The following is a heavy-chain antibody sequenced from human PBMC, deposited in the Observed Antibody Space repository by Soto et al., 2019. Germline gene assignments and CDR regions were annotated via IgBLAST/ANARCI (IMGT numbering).Heavy chain of an antibody. CDR1: GLPVAGSY. CDR2: IYNDGTT. Sequence: GALRLSCVASGLPVAGSYMAWVRQAPGKGLEWASVIYNDGTTYYSQSVEGRFAISRDTSKNTLYLQMDRLRDEDTAVYYCVRPLPSGQTHARDVWGKGTTVTVSS. D-gene: IGHD3-10*01. V-gene: IGHV3-53*01. J-gene: IGHJ6*04. CDR3: VRPLPSGQTHARDV.